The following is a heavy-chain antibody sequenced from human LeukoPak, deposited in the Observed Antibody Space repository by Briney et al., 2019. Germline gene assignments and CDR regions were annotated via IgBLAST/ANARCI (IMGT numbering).Heavy chain of an antibody. D-gene: IGHD3-10*01. Sequence: SETLSLTCTVSGYSISSGYYWGWIRQPPGKGLEWIGSIYHSGSTYYNPSLKSRVTISVDTSKNQFSLKLSSVTAADTAVYYCARGGGGYYGSGSYYNVAYWGQGTLVTVSS. CDR1: GYSISSGYY. V-gene: IGHV4-38-2*02. CDR2: IYHSGST. CDR3: ARGGGGYYGSGSYYNVAY. J-gene: IGHJ4*02.